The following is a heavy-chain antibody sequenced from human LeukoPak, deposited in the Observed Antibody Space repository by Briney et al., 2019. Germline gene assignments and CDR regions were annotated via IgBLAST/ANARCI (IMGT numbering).Heavy chain of an antibody. CDR2: ISGSGGTT. Sequence: PGGSLRLSCAASGFTFSGYAMNWIRQAPGKGLEWVSSISGSGGTTHYADSVKGRFTISRDNAKNTLYLQMNSLRAEDTAVYYCARGLAAADDDAFDIWGQGTMVTVSS. J-gene: IGHJ3*02. CDR1: GFTFSGYA. D-gene: IGHD6-13*01. V-gene: IGHV3-23*01. CDR3: ARGLAAADDDAFDI.